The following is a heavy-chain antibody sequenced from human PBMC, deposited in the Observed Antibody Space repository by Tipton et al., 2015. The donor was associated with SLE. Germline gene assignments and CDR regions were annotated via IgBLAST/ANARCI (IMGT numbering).Heavy chain of an antibody. Sequence: GLVKPSETLSLTCSVSGGSISSNYWIWIRQPPGKGLEWIGYISYGGGTNYNPSLKSRVTMSVDTSKNQFSLELSSVTAADTAVYYCALSMTAASGPFDYWGQGILVTVS. V-gene: IGHV4-59*12. D-gene: IGHD6-13*01. CDR3: ALSMTAASGPFDY. J-gene: IGHJ4*02. CDR2: ISYGGGT. CDR1: GGSISSNY.